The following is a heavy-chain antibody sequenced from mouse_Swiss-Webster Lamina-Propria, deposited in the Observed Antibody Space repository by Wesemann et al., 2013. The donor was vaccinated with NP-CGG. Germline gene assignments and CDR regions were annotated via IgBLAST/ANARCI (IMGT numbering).Heavy chain of an antibody. Sequence: LEWVATISSGGSYTYYPDSVKGRFTISRDNAKNTLYLQMSSLKSEDTAMYYCARRYVRFMDYWGQGTSVTVSS. J-gene: IGHJ4*01. CDR2: ISSGGSYT. CDR3: ARRYVRFMDY. V-gene: IGHV5-6*01. D-gene: IGHD2-14*01.